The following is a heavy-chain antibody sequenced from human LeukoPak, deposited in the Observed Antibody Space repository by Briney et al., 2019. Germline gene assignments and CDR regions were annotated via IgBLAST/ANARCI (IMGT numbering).Heavy chain of an antibody. J-gene: IGHJ4*02. Sequence: GGSLRLSCAASGFTFSSYGRHWVRQPPAKGLEWVAFIRYDGSNKYYADSVKGRFTISRDNSKNTLYLQMNSLRAEDTAVYYCAKDGSMWFGEFPFDYWGQGTLVTVSS. CDR2: IRYDGSNK. CDR3: AKDGSMWFGEFPFDY. D-gene: IGHD3-10*01. V-gene: IGHV3-30*02. CDR1: GFTFSSYG.